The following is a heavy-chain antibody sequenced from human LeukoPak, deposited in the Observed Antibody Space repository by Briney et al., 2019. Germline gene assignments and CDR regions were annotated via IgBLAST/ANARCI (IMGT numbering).Heavy chain of an antibody. J-gene: IGHJ5*02. V-gene: IGHV4-59*11. CDR3: ARLPFSSSWYWFDP. CDR2: IYYSGST. CDR1: GGSISSHY. Sequence: SETLSLTCTVSGGSISSHYWSWIRQPPGKGLEWIEYIYYSGSTNYNPSLKSRVTISVDTSKNQFSLKLSSVTAADTAVYYCARLPFSSSWYWFDPWGQGTLVTVSS. D-gene: IGHD6-13*01.